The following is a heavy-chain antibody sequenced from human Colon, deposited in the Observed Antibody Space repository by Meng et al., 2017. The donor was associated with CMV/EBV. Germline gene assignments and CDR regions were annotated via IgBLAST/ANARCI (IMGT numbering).Heavy chain of an antibody. CDR1: GFPFRCYP. CDR2: IYYDDSIA. V-gene: IGHV3-23*03. Sequence: GFPFRCYPMSWVHHAPGKGLEWVSVIYYDDSIAYYADSVKGRFTSSRDHSKNTMYLQMNSLRVEDTAVYYCAKDDNYYMGEIGSWGQGTLVTVSS. J-gene: IGHJ5*02. D-gene: IGHD3-16*01. CDR3: AKDDNYYMGEIGS.